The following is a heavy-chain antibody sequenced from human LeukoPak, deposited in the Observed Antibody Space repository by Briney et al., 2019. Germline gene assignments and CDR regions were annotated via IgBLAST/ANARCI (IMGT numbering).Heavy chain of an antibody. D-gene: IGHD3-22*01. CDR2: INPSGGST. CDR1: GYTFTGYY. V-gene: IGHV1-46*01. J-gene: IGHJ3*02. Sequence: ASVKVSCKASGYTFTGYYMHWLRQAPGQGLEWMGIINPSGGSTSYAQKFQGRVTMTRDTSTSTVYMELSSLRSEDTAVYYCARGTRITMIVYAFDIWGQGTMVTVSS. CDR3: ARGTRITMIVYAFDI.